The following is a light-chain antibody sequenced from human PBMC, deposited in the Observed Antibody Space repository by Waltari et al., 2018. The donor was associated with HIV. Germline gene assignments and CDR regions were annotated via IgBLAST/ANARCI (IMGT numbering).Light chain of an antibody. J-gene: IGLJ2*01. CDR3: AAWSGSLSGVV. Sequence: QSVLTQPPSASGTPGQRVTISCSGSSSNIGSYYVYWYQQLPGTAPHLLTYKKNQRPSAVPDLFSGATSGTSGAPAISGLRSEDEADYFCAAWSGSLSGVVFGGGTKLTVL. V-gene: IGLV1-47*01. CDR2: KKN. CDR1: SSNIGSYY.